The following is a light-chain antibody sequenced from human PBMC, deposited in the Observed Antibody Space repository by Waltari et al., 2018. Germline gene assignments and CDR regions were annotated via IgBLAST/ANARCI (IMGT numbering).Light chain of an antibody. V-gene: IGLV3-19*01. CDR1: SLRSYY. J-gene: IGLJ3*02. Sequence: SSELTQDPAVSVALGQTVRITCQGDSLRSYYASWYQQKPGQAPVLFIYVKKNRPSGIPDRFSGSSSGNTASLTITGAQAEDEADYYCNSRDSSGNPWVFGGGTKLTVL. CDR3: NSRDSSGNPWV. CDR2: VKK.